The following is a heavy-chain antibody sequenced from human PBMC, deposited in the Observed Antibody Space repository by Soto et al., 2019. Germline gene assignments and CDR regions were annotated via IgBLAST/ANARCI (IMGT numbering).Heavy chain of an antibody. D-gene: IGHD6-19*01. V-gene: IGHV3-30-3*01. CDR1: GFTFSDYY. J-gene: IGHJ4*02. CDR2: ISYDGSNK. Sequence: QVQLVESGGGLVKPGGSLRLSCAASGFTFSDYYMSWIRQAPGKGLEWVAVISYDGSNKYYADSVKGRFTISRDNSKNTLYLQMNSLRAEDTAVYYCARERDGGYSSATLAGVFDYWGQGTLVTVSS. CDR3: ARERDGGYSSATLAGVFDY.